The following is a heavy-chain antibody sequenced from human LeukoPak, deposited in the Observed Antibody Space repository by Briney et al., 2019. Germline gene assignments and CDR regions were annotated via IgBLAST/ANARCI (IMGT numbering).Heavy chain of an antibody. V-gene: IGHV1-69*04. CDR1: GGTFSSYA. CDR3: ASSAAVAGTAVGP. CDR2: IIPILGIA. J-gene: IGHJ5*02. Sequence: GASVKVSCKASGGTFSSYAISWVRQAPGQGLEWMGRIIPILGIANYAQKFQGRVTITADKSTSTAYMELSSLRSEDTAVYYCASSAAVAGTAVGPWGQGTLVTVSS. D-gene: IGHD6-19*01.